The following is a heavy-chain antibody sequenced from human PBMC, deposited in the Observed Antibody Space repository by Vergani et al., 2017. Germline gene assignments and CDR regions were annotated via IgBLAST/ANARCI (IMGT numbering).Heavy chain of an antibody. V-gene: IGHV3-9*01. CDR3: AKDSSSGYFDY. Sequence: EVQLVESGGGLVQPGRSLRLSCAASGFTFDDYAMHWVRQASGKGLEWVSGISWNSGSIGYADSVKGRFTISRDNAKNSLYLQMNSLRAEDTALYYCAKDSSSGYFDYWGQGTLVTVSS. CDR2: ISWNSGSI. D-gene: IGHD3-10*01. J-gene: IGHJ4*02. CDR1: GFTFDDYA.